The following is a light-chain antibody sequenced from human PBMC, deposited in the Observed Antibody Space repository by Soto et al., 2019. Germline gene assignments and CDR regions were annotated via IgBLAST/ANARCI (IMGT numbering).Light chain of an antibody. CDR3: LQHTNFPLT. Sequence: DIQMTQSPSTLSASVGDRVTITCRASQSISSWLAWYQQKPGKAPKLLIYDASSLQTGVPSRFSGSGSGTDFTLTISSLQPEDFATYYCLQHTNFPLTFGQGTRLEIK. V-gene: IGKV1-5*01. CDR2: DAS. CDR1: QSISSW. J-gene: IGKJ5*01.